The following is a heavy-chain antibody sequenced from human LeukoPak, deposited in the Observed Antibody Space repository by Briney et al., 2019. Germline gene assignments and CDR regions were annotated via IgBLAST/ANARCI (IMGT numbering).Heavy chain of an antibody. V-gene: IGHV3-21*01. CDR3: AREHAVVVAATQMDAFDI. J-gene: IGHJ3*02. CDR1: GFTFSSYS. D-gene: IGHD2-15*01. Sequence: GGSLRLSCAASGFTFSSYSMNWVRQAPGKGLERVSSISSSSSYIYYADSVKGRFTISRDNAKNSLYLQMNSLRAEDTAVYYCAREHAVVVAATQMDAFDIWGQGTMVTVSS. CDR2: ISSSSSYI.